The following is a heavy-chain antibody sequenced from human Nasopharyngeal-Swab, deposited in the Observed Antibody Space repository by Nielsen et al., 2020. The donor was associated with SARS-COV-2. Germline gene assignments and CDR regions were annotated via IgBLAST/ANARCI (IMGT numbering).Heavy chain of an antibody. CDR2: ISASGGST. D-gene: IGHD6-13*01. CDR3: AKDITAAGTRFFDY. Sequence: VRQMPGKGLEWVSAISASGGSTYYADSVKGRFTISRDNSKNTLYLQMNSLRAEDTAVYYCAKDITAAGTRFFDYWGQGTLVTVSS. V-gene: IGHV3-23*01. J-gene: IGHJ4*02.